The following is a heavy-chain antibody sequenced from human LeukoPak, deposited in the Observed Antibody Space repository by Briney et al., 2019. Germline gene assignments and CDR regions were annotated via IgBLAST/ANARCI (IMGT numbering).Heavy chain of an antibody. J-gene: IGHJ4*02. CDR1: GFTFSSYA. D-gene: IGHD6-19*01. V-gene: IGHV3-30*02. Sequence: PGGSLRLSCAASGFTFSSYAMHWVRQAPGKGLEWVAFIRFDGSNKYYADSVKGRFTISRDNSKTTLFLQMNSLRTEDTAVYYCAKKAGSVDYFDYWGQGTLVTVSS. CDR2: IRFDGSNK. CDR3: AKKAGSVDYFDY.